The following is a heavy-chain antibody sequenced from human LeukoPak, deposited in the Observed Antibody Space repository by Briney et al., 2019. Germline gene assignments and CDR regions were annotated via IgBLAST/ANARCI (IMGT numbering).Heavy chain of an antibody. Sequence: GGSLRLSCAASGSTFSSYSMNWGRQAPGKGLEWVSSITSSSYIYYADSVKGRFTISRDNAKNTMYPQMNSLRAEDTAVYYCAREAPVDSSSWYREGYFDYWGQGTLVTVSS. D-gene: IGHD6-13*01. CDR1: GSTFSSYS. J-gene: IGHJ4*02. CDR2: ITSSSYI. CDR3: AREAPVDSSSWYREGYFDY. V-gene: IGHV3-21*01.